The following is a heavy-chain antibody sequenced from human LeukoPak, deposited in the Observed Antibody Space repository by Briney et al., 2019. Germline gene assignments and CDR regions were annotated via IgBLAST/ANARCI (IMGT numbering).Heavy chain of an antibody. V-gene: IGHV1-69*05. CDR2: IIPIFGTA. J-gene: IGHJ5*02. D-gene: IGHD6-19*01. Sequence: SVKVSCKASGGTFSSYAISWVRQAPGQGLEWMGRIIPIFGTANYAQKFQGRVTITTDESTSTAYMELSSLRSEGTAVYYCARYSSGWAHWFDPWGQGTLVTVSS. CDR3: ARYSSGWAHWFDP. CDR1: GGTFSSYA.